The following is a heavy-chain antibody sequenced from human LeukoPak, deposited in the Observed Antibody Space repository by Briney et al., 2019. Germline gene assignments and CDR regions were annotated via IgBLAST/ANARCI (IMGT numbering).Heavy chain of an antibody. CDR2: INHSGST. Sequence: SETLSLTCAVYGGSFSGYYWSWIRQPPGKGLEWIGEINHSGSTNYNPSLKSRVTISVDTSKNQFSLKLSSVTAADTAVYYCARGHACSSTSCYATYYYYYGMDVWGQGTTVTVSS. V-gene: IGHV4-34*01. J-gene: IGHJ6*02. CDR1: GGSFSGYY. CDR3: ARGHACSSTSCYATYYYYYGMDV. D-gene: IGHD2-2*01.